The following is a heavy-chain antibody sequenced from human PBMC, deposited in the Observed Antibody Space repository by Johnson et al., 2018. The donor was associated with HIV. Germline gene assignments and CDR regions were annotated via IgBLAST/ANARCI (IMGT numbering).Heavy chain of an antibody. CDR2: FSWNSGSI. CDR3: ARYSGSARAFDI. Sequence: VQLVESGGGLVQPGRSLRLSCAASGFTFDDYAMHWVRQAPGKGLEWVSGFSWNSGSIGYADSVKGRFTISRDNAKNSLYLQMNSLRAEDTALYYCARYSGSARAFDIWGQGTMVTVSS. J-gene: IGHJ3*02. D-gene: IGHD1-26*01. CDR1: GFTFDDYA. V-gene: IGHV3-9*01.